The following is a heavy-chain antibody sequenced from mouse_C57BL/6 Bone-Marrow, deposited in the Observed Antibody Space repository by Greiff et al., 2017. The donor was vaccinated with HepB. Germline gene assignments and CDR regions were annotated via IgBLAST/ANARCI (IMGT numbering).Heavy chain of an antibody. CDR1: GYTFTSYW. J-gene: IGHJ2*01. D-gene: IGHD1-1*01. CDR3: ARGGIYYGSFDY. V-gene: IGHV1-69*01. CDR2: IDPSDSYT. Sequence: VQLQQPGAELVMPGASVKLSCKASGYTFTSYWMHWVKQRPGQGLEWIGEIDPSDSYTNYNQKFKGKSTLTVDKSSSTAYMQLSSLTSEDSAVYYCARGGIYYGSFDYWGQGTTLTGSS.